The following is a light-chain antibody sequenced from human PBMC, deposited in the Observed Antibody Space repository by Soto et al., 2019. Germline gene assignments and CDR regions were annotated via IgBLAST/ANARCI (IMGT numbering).Light chain of an antibody. J-gene: IGLJ2*01. Sequence: QSALTQPRSVSGSPGHSVTISCTGTSSDVGVYHYVSWYQQHPRKAPKLLIYDVARRPSGVPDRFSGSKSGNTASLTISGLQAEDEADYYCSSYGGIYTVVFGGGTKLTVL. CDR3: SSYGGIYTVV. V-gene: IGLV2-11*01. CDR2: DVA. CDR1: SSDVGVYHY.